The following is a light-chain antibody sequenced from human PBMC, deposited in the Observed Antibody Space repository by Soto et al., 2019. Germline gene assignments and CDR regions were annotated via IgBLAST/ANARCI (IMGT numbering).Light chain of an antibody. Sequence: EIVMTQSPATLSVSPGERATLSCRASQSVSSNLAWYQQKPGQAPRLLIYGESTRDTGIPARFSGSGSGTEFTLTISSLQSEDFAVYYCQQYNNWPRTFGQGTKLEIK. CDR1: QSVSSN. J-gene: IGKJ2*01. CDR2: GES. V-gene: IGKV3-15*01. CDR3: QQYNNWPRT.